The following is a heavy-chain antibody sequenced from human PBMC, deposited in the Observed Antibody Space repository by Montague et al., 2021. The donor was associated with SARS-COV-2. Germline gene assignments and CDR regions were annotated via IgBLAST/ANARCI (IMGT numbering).Heavy chain of an antibody. CDR1: GGSISSGGYY. V-gene: IGHV4-31*03. CDR3: ARVRITMIVVVDAFDI. J-gene: IGHJ3*02. Sequence: TLSLTCTVSGGSISSGGYYWSWIRQHPGKGLEWIGYIYCSGSTYYNPSLKSRVTISVDTSKNQSSLKLSSVTAADTAVYYCARVRITMIVVVDAFDIWGQGTMVTVSS. D-gene: IGHD3-22*01. CDR2: IYCSGST.